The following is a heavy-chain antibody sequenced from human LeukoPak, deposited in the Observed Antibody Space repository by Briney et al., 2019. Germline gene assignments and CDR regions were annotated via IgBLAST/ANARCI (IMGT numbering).Heavy chain of an antibody. J-gene: IGHJ6*02. D-gene: IGHD2-8*01. V-gene: IGHV3-33*06. CDR3: ANNGVSPNYYYGMNV. CDR1: GFTFSSYG. Sequence: GGSPRLSCATSGFTFSSYGMRWVRQAPGKGLEWVAVIWYDGSNIHYADSVQGRFTISRDSSKNMLYLQMNSLRAEDTGVYYCANNGVSPNYYYGMNVWGQGTTVTVSS. CDR2: IWYDGSNI.